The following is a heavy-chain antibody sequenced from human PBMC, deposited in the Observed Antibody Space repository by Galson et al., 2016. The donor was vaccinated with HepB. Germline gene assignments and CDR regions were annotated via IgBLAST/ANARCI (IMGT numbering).Heavy chain of an antibody. Sequence: SVKISCKASGYTFTYHSMHWVRQAPGQRLEWMGWINAGSGHTKYSQKFQGRVTITRGTSANTAYMVLSSLRSEDTTVYYCARDLGVPGSPLDNWGQGTPVTVSS. CDR1: GYTFTYHS. J-gene: IGHJ4*02. CDR3: ARDLGVPGSPLDN. CDR2: INAGSGHT. V-gene: IGHV1-3*01. D-gene: IGHD6-19*01.